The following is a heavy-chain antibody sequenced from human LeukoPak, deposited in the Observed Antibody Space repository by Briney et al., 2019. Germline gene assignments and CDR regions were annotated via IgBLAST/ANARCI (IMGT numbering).Heavy chain of an antibody. J-gene: IGHJ4*02. V-gene: IGHV1-18*01. CDR3: ARAPRPSYESSGYYLDY. Sequence: ASVKVSCKASGYTFTSYGISWVRQAPGQGLEWMGRISAYNGNTNYAQNFQGRVTMTTETPTSTASMELRSLRSDDTAVYYCARAPRPSYESSGYYLDYWGQGTLVTVSS. CDR1: GYTFTSYG. D-gene: IGHD3-22*01. CDR2: ISAYNGNT.